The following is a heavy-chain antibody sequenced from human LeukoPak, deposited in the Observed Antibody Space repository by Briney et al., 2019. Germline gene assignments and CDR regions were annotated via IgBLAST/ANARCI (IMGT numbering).Heavy chain of an antibody. V-gene: IGHV3-23*01. CDR1: GFTFTSYA. CDR3: AKTLLPGVAVAGEGDY. CDR2: ISVSGGNA. J-gene: IGHJ4*02. Sequence: GGSLRLSCAASGFTFTSYAMSWVRQAPGKGLEWVSTISVSGGNAFYADSVKGRFTISRDNSKNTLYLQMNSLRVEDTAVYYCAKTLLPGVAVAGEGDYPGQGTLVTVSS. D-gene: IGHD6-19*01.